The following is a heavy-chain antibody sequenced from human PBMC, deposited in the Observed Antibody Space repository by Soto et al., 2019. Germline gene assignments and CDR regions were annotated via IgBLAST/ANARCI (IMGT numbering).Heavy chain of an antibody. CDR2: IWYDGSNK. CDR3: ARSPPIRWQRPGPLDV. D-gene: IGHD5-12*01. V-gene: IGHV3-33*01. J-gene: IGHJ6*02. CDR1: GFTFSSYG. Sequence: QVQLVESGGGVVQPGRSLRLSCAASGFTFSSYGMHWVRQAPGKGLEWVAVIWYDGSNKYYADSVKGRFTISRDNSKNTLYLQMNSLRAEDTAVYYCARSPPIRWQRPGPLDVWGQGTTVTVSS.